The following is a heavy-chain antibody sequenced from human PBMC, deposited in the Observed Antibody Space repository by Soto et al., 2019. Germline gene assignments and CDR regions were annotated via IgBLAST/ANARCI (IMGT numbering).Heavy chain of an antibody. V-gene: IGHV4-39*01. CDR1: GGSISRSSYY. CDR2: IYYSGST. J-gene: IGHJ4*02. CDR3: AGTFYYDSSGYPF. Sequence: SETLSLTCTVSGGSISRSSYYWGWIRQPPGKGLEWLGSIYYSGSTYYNPSLKSRVTISVDTSKNQFSLKLNSVTAADTAVYYCAGTFYYDSSGYPFWGQGTLVTVSS. D-gene: IGHD3-22*01.